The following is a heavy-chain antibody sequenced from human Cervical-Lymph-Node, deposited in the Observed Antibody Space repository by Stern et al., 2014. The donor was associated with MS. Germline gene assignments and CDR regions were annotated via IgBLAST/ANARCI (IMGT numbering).Heavy chain of an antibody. D-gene: IGHD3-3*01. CDR3: ARMMGSGYRHYFDS. CDR2: IDWNDKS. J-gene: IGHJ4*02. Sequence: QITLKESGPALVKPTQTLTLTCTFSGFSLSTSGMRVSWIRQPPGKALEWLARIDWNDKSFDNTSLMTRLTISKDTSKNQVVLTMTNVDPVDTATYYCARMMGSGYRHYFDSWGQGTPVTVSS. CDR1: GFSLSTSGMR. V-gene: IGHV2-70*04.